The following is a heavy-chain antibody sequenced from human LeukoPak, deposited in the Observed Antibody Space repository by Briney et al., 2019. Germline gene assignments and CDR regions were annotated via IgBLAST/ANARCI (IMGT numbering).Heavy chain of an antibody. CDR2: ISGSGGRT. CDR1: GFTFSSYA. CDR3: AKVRPTYYDSSGYCFDH. Sequence: GGSLRLSCAASGFTFSSYAMSWVRQAPGKGLEWVSVISGSGGRTSYADSVKGRFTVSRDNSKNTLYLQMNSLRAEDTAVYYCAKVRPTYYDSSGYCFDHWGQGTLVTVSS. D-gene: IGHD3-22*01. V-gene: IGHV3-23*01. J-gene: IGHJ4*02.